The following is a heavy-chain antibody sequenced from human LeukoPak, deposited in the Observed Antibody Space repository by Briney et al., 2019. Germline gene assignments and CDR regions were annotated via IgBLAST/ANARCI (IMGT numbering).Heavy chain of an antibody. D-gene: IGHD3-22*01. CDR1: GGSISSYY. CDR2: IYTSGST. CDR3: ARGPNRITMMIGDAFDI. Sequence: SETLSLTCTVSGGSISSYYWSWIRQPAGKGMEWIGRIYTSGSTSYNPSLKSRVTMSVDTSKNQFSLKLSSVTAADTAVYYCARGPNRITMMIGDAFDIWGQGTMVTISS. V-gene: IGHV4-4*07. J-gene: IGHJ3*02.